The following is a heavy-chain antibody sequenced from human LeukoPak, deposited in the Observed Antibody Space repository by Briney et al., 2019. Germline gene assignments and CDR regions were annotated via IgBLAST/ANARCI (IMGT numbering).Heavy chain of an antibody. Sequence: GGSLKLSCAASGFTFSGSAMHWVRQASGKGLEWVGRIRNKANSYATAYTASVKGRFTISRDDSKNTAYLQMNSLKTEDTAVYYCATGVRTSGSYLPFDYWGQGTLVTVSS. CDR1: GFTFSGSA. V-gene: IGHV3-73*01. CDR2: IRNKANSYAT. D-gene: IGHD1-26*01. J-gene: IGHJ4*02. CDR3: ATGVRTSGSYLPFDY.